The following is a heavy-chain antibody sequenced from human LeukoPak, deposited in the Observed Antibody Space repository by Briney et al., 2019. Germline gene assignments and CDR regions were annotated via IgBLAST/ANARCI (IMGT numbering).Heavy chain of an antibody. D-gene: IGHD1-26*01. Sequence: PSETLSLTCTVSGGSIGSSSYYWGWIRQPPGKGLEWIGSIYYSGSTYYNPSLKSRVSISVDTSKNQLSLKLSFVTAADTAMYYCARNSGNYRREYFDYWGQGTLVTVSS. V-gene: IGHV4-39*07. J-gene: IGHJ4*02. CDR3: ARNSGNYRREYFDY. CDR2: IYYSGST. CDR1: GGSIGSSSYY.